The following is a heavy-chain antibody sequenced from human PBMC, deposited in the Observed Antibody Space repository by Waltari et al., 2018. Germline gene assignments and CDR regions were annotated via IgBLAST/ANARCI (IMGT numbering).Heavy chain of an antibody. Sequence: QVQLMQSGAEVKKPGSSVKVSCKASGGTFSIHAISWVRQAPGQGLEWLGRGIPMFGTVNYAQRFQGRVTITAAESTSTIYMELHTLRSEDTAVYYCASGAGYCSSSNCPHDAFNVWGQGTMVTVSS. D-gene: IGHD2-2*01. CDR3: ASGAGYCSSSNCPHDAFNV. CDR1: GGTFSIHA. V-gene: IGHV1-69*18. CDR2: GIPMFGTV. J-gene: IGHJ3*01.